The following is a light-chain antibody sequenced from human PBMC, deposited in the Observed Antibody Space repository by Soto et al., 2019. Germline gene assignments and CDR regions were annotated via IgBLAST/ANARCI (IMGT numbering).Light chain of an antibody. CDR2: QDS. Sequence: SYELTQPPSVSVSPGQTASITCSGDKLGDKYACWYQQKPGQSPVVVIYQDSKRPSGIPERFSGSNAGNTATLTISGTQAVDEADYYCQAWDSSTAVFGGGTKLTVL. J-gene: IGLJ2*01. CDR1: KLGDKY. V-gene: IGLV3-1*01. CDR3: QAWDSSTAV.